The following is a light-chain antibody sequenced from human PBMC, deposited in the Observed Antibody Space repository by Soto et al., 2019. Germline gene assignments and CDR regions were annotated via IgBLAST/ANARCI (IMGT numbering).Light chain of an antibody. CDR2: VAS. CDR3: QKYNSAPPT. V-gene: IGKV1-27*01. J-gene: IGKJ5*01. Sequence: DIQMTQSPSSLSASVGDRVTITCRASQGISNYLAWYQQKPGKVPKLLIYVASTLQSGVPSRFSGGGSGTDFTLTISSLQPEDGATYYCQKYNSAPPTFGQGTRLEIK. CDR1: QGISNY.